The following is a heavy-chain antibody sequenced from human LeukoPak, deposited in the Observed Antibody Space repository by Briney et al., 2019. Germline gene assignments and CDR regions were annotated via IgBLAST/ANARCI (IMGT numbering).Heavy chain of an antibody. J-gene: IGHJ4*02. CDR3: ARDKRMGPTIYDS. D-gene: IGHD1-26*01. Sequence: GGSLRLSCAVSGFSFENNWMSWVRQAPGEGLEWVANIKQDRSEIYYVDSLKGRFTISRDNTKNSQYLQMNSLRVEDTAVYYCARDKRMGPTIYDSWGQGTLVTVSS. V-gene: IGHV3-7*01. CDR2: IKQDRSEI. CDR1: GFSFENNW.